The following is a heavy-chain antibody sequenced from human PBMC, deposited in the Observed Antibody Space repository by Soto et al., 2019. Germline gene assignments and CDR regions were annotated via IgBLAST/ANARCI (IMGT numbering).Heavy chain of an antibody. CDR3: AKARLPVWEGAPPDPHPLYYYYYMDV. CDR2: ISGSGGST. J-gene: IGHJ6*03. Sequence: GGSLRLSCAASGFTFSSYAMSWVRQAPGKGLEWVSAISGSGGSTYYADSVKGRFTISRDNSKNTLYLQMNSLRAEDTAVYYCAKARLPVWEGAPPDPHPLYYYYYMDVWGKGTTVTVSS. CDR1: GFTFSSYA. V-gene: IGHV3-23*01. D-gene: IGHD3-16*01.